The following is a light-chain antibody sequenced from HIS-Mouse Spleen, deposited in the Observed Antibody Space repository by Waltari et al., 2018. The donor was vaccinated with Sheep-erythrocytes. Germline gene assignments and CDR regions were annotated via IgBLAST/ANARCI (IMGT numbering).Light chain of an antibody. Sequence: DIQLTQSPSFLSASVGDRVTITCRASQGISSYLAWYQQKPGKAPKLLIYAASTLQSGVPSRFSGSGSGTDFTLTISSLQPEDLATNYCQQANSFPQTFGQGTKVEIK. CDR1: QGISSY. J-gene: IGKJ1*01. CDR2: AAS. CDR3: QQANSFPQT. V-gene: IGKV1-9*01.